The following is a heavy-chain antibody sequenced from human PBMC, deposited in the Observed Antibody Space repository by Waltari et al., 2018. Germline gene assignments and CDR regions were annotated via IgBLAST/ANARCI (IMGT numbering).Heavy chain of an antibody. Sequence: QVQLQQWGAGLLKPSETLSLTCAVNGGSFNSYYWGWIRQPPGEGLEWMGEISHNGKTNENPSRKRRVAIAVDTSKNHFSLKLNFLTAADTAVYYCARGEQLHLIRRNSFDTWGQGTLVTVSS. D-gene: IGHD1-1*01. CDR3: ARGEQLHLIRRNSFDT. J-gene: IGHJ5*02. CDR2: ISHNGKT. V-gene: IGHV4-34*01. CDR1: GGSFNSYY.